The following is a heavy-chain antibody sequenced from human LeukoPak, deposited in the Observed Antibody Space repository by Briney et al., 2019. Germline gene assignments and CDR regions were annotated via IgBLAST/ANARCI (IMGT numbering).Heavy chain of an antibody. CDR2: INSDGSGT. D-gene: IGHD3-22*01. CDR1: GFTFSTYW. J-gene: IGHJ4*02. Sequence: GGSLRLSCAASGFTFSTYWMHWVRQAPGKGLVWVSRINSDGSGTTYADSVKGRFTISRDNAKNTLYLQMNSLRAEDTAVYYCARSFMPLIVVYFDNWGQGTLVSVSS. V-gene: IGHV3-74*01. CDR3: ARSFMPLIVVYFDN.